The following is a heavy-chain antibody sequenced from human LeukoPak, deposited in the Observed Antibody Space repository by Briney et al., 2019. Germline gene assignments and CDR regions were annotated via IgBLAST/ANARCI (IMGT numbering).Heavy chain of an antibody. V-gene: IGHV3-30*18. CDR3: AKTIAAAGAH. Sequence: GRPLRLSCAASGFTFSSYGMHWVRQAPGKGLEWVAVISYDGSNKYYADSVKGRFTISRDNSKNTLYLQMNSLRAEDTAVYYCAKTIAAAGAHWGQGTLVTVSS. CDR1: GFTFSSYG. CDR2: ISYDGSNK. D-gene: IGHD6-13*01. J-gene: IGHJ4*02.